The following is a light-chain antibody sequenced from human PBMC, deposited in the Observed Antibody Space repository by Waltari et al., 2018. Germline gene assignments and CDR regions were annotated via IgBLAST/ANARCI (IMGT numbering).Light chain of an antibody. CDR2: YVY. J-gene: IGKJ2*01. V-gene: IGKV6-21*01. CDR1: QSIGSS. Sequence: EIVLTQSPDFQSVTPKEKVTITCRASQSIGSSLHWYQQKPGQSPKLLIRYVYQSVSGVPSRFSGSGSGTDFTLTISGLEAEDAATYYCHQSNSIPYTFGQGTKLEIK. CDR3: HQSNSIPYT.